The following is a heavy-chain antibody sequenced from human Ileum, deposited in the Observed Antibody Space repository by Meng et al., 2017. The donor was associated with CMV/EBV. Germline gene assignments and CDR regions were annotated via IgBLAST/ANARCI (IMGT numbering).Heavy chain of an antibody. CDR1: GFTFSSYS. D-gene: IGHD6-13*01. CDR2: ISSSSSYI. J-gene: IGHJ4*02. V-gene: IGHV3-21*04. Sequence: GESLKISCAASGFTFSSYSMNWVRQAPGKGLEWVSSISSSSSYIYYADSVKGRFTISRDNAKNTLYLQMNSLRAEDTAVYYCAKCRSGIAAALNYWGQGTLVTVSS. CDR3: AKCRSGIAAALNY.